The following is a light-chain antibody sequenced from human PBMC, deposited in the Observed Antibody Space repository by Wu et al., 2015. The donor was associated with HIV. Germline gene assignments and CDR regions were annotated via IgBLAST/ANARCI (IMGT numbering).Light chain of an antibody. CDR2: AAS. CDR1: QSIKTY. J-gene: IGKJ1*01. CDR3: QQLFFYPLI. Sequence: AIQMTQSPSSLSASTGDKITISCRASQSIKTYLAWYQQKPGKAPKLLISAASPLQTGVPSRFSGNGSATDFTLTISCLQSEDFATYYCQQLFFYPLIFGQGTRVEIK. V-gene: IGKV1-8*01.